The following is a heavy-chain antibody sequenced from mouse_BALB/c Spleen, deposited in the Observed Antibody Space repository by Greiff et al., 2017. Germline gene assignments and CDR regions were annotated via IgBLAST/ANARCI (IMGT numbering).Heavy chain of an antibody. CDR2: ISTYYGNT. CDR3: ARGSGYGFAY. V-gene: IGHV1-67*01. Sequence: QVQLQQSGPELVRPGVSVKISCKGSGYTFTDYAMHWVKQSHAKSLEWIGVISTYYGNTNYNQKFKGKATMTVDKSSSTAYMELARLTSEDSAIYYCARGSGYGFAYWGQGTLVTVSA. J-gene: IGHJ3*01. CDR1: GYTFTDYA. D-gene: IGHD2-2*01.